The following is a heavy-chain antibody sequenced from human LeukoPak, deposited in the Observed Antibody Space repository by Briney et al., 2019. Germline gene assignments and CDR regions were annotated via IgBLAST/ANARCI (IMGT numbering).Heavy chain of an antibody. D-gene: IGHD2-2*01. CDR3: AREGRSSLPAPAFDI. CDR2: IYHSGST. Sequence: SETLSLTCTASGGSISSGGYYWSWIRQPPGKGLEWIGYIYHSGSTYYNPSLKSRVTISVDRSKNQFSLKLSSVTAADTAVYYCAREGRSSLPAPAFDIWGQGTMVTVSS. J-gene: IGHJ3*02. V-gene: IGHV4-30-2*01. CDR1: GGSISSGGYY.